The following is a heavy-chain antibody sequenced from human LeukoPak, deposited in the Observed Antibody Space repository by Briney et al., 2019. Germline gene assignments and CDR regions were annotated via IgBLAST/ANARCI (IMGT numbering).Heavy chain of an antibody. CDR1: GFTFSSYA. J-gene: IGHJ4*02. CDR3: AKVYNENYRYLDY. V-gene: IGHV3-23*01. Sequence: GGSLRLSCAASGFTFSSYAMPWVRQAPGKGLEWVSTIGSSGDPTYYADSVKGRFTISRDNSKNALLLQMNSLRAEDTALYYCAKVYNENYRYLDYWGQGTLVTVSS. CDR2: IGSSGDPT. D-gene: IGHD1-26*01.